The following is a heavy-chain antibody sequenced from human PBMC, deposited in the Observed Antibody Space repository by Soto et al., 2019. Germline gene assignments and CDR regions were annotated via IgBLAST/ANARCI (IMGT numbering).Heavy chain of an antibody. Sequence: EVQLVESGGGLVQRGGSLRLSCAGSGFTFSSNWMHWVRQDPGKGLVWVSRLNSDGTSANYADSVKGRFTSSRDNAKNTLFLQMNSLTAEDTALYYCARGTSGWYGFDYWGKGTLVTVSS. D-gene: IGHD6-19*01. J-gene: IGHJ4*02. CDR2: LNSDGTSA. CDR3: ARGTSGWYGFDY. V-gene: IGHV3-74*01. CDR1: GFTFSSNW.